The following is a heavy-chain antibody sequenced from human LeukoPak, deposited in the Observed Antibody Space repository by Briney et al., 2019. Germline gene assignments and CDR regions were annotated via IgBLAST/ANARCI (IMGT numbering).Heavy chain of an antibody. CDR3: AWGGIAASVGNY. V-gene: IGHV3-74*01. Sequence: PGGSLRLSCAASGFTFSSYWMHWVRQAPGKGLVWVSRINSYGGSTDYADSVKGRFTISRDNSKNTLYLQMNSLRAEDTAVYYCAWGGIAASVGNYWGQGTLVTVSS. D-gene: IGHD6-13*01. J-gene: IGHJ4*02. CDR2: INSYGGST. CDR1: GFTFSSYW.